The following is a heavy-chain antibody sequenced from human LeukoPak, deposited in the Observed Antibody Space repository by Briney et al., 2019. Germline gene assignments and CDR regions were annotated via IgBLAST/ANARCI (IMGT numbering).Heavy chain of an antibody. J-gene: IGHJ4*02. V-gene: IGHV3-74*01. CDR2: ITSDGCNI. Sequence: PGGSLRLSCAASGFTFSNFWLHWVRQAPGKGLEWVSRITSDGCNINYADSVKGRFTISRDNAKNTLYLQMNSLRAEDTAVYYCARWGHSSFDYWGQGALVTVSS. CDR1: GFTFSNFW. D-gene: IGHD7-27*01. CDR3: ARWGHSSFDY.